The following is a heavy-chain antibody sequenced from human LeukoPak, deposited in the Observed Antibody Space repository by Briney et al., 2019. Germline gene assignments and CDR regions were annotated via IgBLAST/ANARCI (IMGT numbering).Heavy chain of an antibody. CDR3: ARSIVVVVAASGAFDI. J-gene: IGHJ3*02. D-gene: IGHD2-15*01. CDR1: GFTFSSYS. V-gene: IGHV3-21*01. CDR2: ISSSSSYI. Sequence: PGGSLRLSCAASGFTFSSYSMNWVRQAPGKGLEWVSSISSSSSYIYYADSVKGRCTISRDNDKNSLYLQMNSMRAEDTAVYYCARSIVVVVAASGAFDIWGQGTMVTVSS.